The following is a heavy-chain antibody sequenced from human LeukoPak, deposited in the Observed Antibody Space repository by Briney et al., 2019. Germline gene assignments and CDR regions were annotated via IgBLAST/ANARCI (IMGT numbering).Heavy chain of an antibody. J-gene: IGHJ4*02. V-gene: IGHV1-8*01. CDR1: GYTFTSYD. CDR3: ARDRLRTSAAAGTCFDY. Sequence: ASVKVSCKASGYTFTSYDINWVRQATGQGLEWMGWMNPNSGNTGYAQKFQGRVTMTRNTSISTAYMELSSLRSEDTAVYYCARDRLRTSAAAGTCFDYWGQGTLVTVSS. D-gene: IGHD6-13*01. CDR2: MNPNSGNT.